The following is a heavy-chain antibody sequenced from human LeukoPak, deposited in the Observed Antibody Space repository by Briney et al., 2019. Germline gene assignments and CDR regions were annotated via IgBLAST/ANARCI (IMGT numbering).Heavy chain of an antibody. Sequence: GGSLRLSCAASGFTFSNYWMHWVRQAPGKGLEWVSRINERATIISYADSVKGRFTISRENARNTLYLQMNSLTAEDTAVYYCVRDLILVWTPGDNFDHWGQGTLVTVSS. V-gene: IGHV3-74*01. J-gene: IGHJ4*02. CDR1: GFTFSNYW. CDR3: VRDLILVWTPGDNFDH. D-gene: IGHD3-16*01. CDR2: INERATII.